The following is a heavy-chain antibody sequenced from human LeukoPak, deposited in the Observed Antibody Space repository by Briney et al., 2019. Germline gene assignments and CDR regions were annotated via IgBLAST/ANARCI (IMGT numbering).Heavy chain of an antibody. CDR3: ARDRFSTFYYGMDV. Sequence: SVKVSCKASGGTFSSYAISWVRQAPGQGLEWMGGIIPIFGTANYAQKFQGKVTITADESTSTAYMELSSLRSEDTAVYYCARDRFSTFYYGMDVWGQGTTVTVSS. V-gene: IGHV1-69*13. D-gene: IGHD2-2*01. CDR1: GGTFSSYA. CDR2: IIPIFGTA. J-gene: IGHJ6*02.